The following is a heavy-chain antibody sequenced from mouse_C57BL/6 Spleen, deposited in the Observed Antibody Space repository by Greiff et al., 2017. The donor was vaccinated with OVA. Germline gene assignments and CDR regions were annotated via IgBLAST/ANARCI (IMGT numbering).Heavy chain of an antibody. V-gene: IGHV1-64*01. Sequence: QVQLQQPGAELVKPGASVKLSCKASGYTFTSYWMHWVKQRPGQGLEWIGMIHPNSGSTNYNEKFKSKATLTVDKSSSTAYMQLSSLTSEDSAVYYCVRCSSSGYFDYWGQGTTLTVSS. D-gene: IGHD1-1*01. CDR1: GYTFTSYW. CDR2: IHPNSGST. J-gene: IGHJ2*01. CDR3: VRCSSSGYFDY.